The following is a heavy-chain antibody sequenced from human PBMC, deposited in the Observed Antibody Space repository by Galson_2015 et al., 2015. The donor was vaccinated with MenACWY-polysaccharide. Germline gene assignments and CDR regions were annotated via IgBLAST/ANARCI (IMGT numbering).Heavy chain of an antibody. J-gene: IGHJ1*01. CDR2: INNRGDST. D-gene: IGHD6-13*01. Sequence: SLRLSCAASGFTFSTYAMSWVRQAPGKGLDWVATINNRGDSTYYADSVRGRFTVSRDNSKNTLYLQMSSLRVDDTAVYYCLRRGYASSWFWGPGTLVTVSS. CDR3: LRRGYASSWF. CDR1: GFTFSTYA. V-gene: IGHV3-23*01.